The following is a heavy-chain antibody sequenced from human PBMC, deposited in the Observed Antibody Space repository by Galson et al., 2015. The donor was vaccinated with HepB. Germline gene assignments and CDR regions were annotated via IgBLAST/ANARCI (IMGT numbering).Heavy chain of an antibody. CDR1: GFTFSSYA. CDR3: AKDSGDEIVRWSPFDY. Sequence: SLRLSCAASGFTFSSYAMSWVRQAPGKGLEWVSAISGSGGSTYYADSVKGRFTISRDNSKNTLYLQMNSLRAEDTAVYYCAKDSGDEIVRWSPFDYWGQGTLVTVSS. J-gene: IGHJ4*02. V-gene: IGHV3-23*01. CDR2: ISGSGGST. D-gene: IGHD4-23*01.